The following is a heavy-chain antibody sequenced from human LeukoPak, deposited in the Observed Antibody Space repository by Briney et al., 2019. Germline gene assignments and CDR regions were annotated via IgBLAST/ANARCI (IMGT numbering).Heavy chain of an antibody. CDR3: ARVGGTNYYYYGMDV. Sequence: PSETLSLTCAVSGGSISSGGYSWSWIRQPPGKGLEWIGYIYYSGSTNYNPSLKSRVTISVDTSKNQFSLKLNSLTAADTAMYYCARVGGTNYYYYGMDVWGQGTTVTVSS. J-gene: IGHJ6*02. V-gene: IGHV4-61*08. CDR2: IYYSGST. CDR1: GGSISSGGYS.